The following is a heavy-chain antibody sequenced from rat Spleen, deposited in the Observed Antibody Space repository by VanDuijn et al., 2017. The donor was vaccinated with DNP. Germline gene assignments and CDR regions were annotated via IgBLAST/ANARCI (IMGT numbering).Heavy chain of an antibody. CDR1: GFTFSDYY. V-gene: IGHV5-22*01. CDR2: ISYEGSRT. J-gene: IGHJ2*01. CDR3: ARTMYTTDYLDY. Sequence: EVQLVESGGGLVQPGRSLKLSCAASGFTFSDYYMAWVRQAPKKGLEWVASISYEGSRTYYGDSVKGRFTISRDNAKSTLYLQMNTLRPEDTATYYCARTMYTTDYLDYWGQGVMVTVSS. D-gene: IGHD1-6*01.